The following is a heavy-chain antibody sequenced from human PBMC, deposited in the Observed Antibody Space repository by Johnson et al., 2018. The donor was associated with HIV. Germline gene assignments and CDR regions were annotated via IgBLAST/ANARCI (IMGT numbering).Heavy chain of an antibody. J-gene: IGHJ3*02. D-gene: IGHD3-22*01. Sequence: VQLVESGGGLVQPGGSLRLSCAASGFTFSSYAMSWVRQAPGKGLEWVSAISGSGGSTYYADSVKGRFTISRDNSKNTLYLQMNSLRAEDTAVYYCAKELSITMIVGDAFDIWGQGTMVTVSS. CDR2: ISGSGGST. CDR3: AKELSITMIVGDAFDI. V-gene: IGHV3-23*04. CDR1: GFTFSSYA.